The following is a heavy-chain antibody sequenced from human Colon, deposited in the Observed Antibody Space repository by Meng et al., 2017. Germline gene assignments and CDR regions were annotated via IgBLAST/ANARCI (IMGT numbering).Heavy chain of an antibody. D-gene: IGHD3-10*01. CDR2: IKYPGST. J-gene: IGHJ5*02. V-gene: IGHV4-34*01. CDR3: ARRGLSGSFSP. CDR1: GQAFICCY. Sequence: PGVAGLLMPSSAPPLTCCVYGQAFICCYWYCILQSPGKGLEVIGEIKYPGSTSYNPSLRSRVTISLDTSKKQFSLRLSSVTAADTAVYYCARRGLSGSFSPWGQGTLVTVSS.